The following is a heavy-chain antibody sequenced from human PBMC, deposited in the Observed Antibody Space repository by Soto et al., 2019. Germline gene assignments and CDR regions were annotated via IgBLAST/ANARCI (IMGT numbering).Heavy chain of an antibody. D-gene: IGHD2-15*01. Sequence: QVQLQESGPGLVKPSQTLSLTCTVSGDSISSGGYYWSWIRQHPGKGLEWIGYIYYSGTTYYNPSLKSRVTLSVDTSKNQFSLRLSSVTAADTAVYYCARYCSGGSCLRWGQGTLVTVSS. CDR2: IYYSGTT. CDR3: ARYCSGGSCLR. V-gene: IGHV4-31*03. J-gene: IGHJ4*02. CDR1: GDSISSGGYY.